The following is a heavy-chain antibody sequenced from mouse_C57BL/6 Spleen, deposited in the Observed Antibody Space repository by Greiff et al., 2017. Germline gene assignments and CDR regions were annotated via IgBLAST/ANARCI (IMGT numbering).Heavy chain of an antibody. V-gene: IGHV1-50*01. CDR2: IDPSDSYT. D-gene: IGHD2-2*01. CDR3: ARRGDGYGAGFAY. CDR1: GYTFTSYW. J-gene: IGHJ3*01. Sequence: QVQLQQPGAELVKPGASVKLSCKASGYTFTSYWMQWVKQRPGQGLEWIGEIDPSDSYTNYNQKFKGKATLTVDTSSSTAYMQLSSLTSEDSAVYYCARRGDGYGAGFAYWGQGTLVTVSA.